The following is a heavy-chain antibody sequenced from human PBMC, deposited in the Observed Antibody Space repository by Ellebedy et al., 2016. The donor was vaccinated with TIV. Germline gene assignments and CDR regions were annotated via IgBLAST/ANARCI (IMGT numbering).Heavy chain of an antibody. V-gene: IGHV1-46*04. Sequence: AASVNVSCKASGYTFTSYYMHWVRHAPGQGLEWMGIINPSVGSTTYAQKLQGRVTMTRDTSTSTVYMELNSLRSEDTAVYYCARARSSGWLHTPDYWGQGTLVTVSS. CDR3: ARARSSGWLHTPDY. CDR1: GYTFTSYY. D-gene: IGHD6-19*01. CDR2: INPSVGST. J-gene: IGHJ4*02.